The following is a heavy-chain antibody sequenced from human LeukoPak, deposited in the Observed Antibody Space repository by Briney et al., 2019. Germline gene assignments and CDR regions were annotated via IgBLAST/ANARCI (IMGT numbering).Heavy chain of an antibody. CDR2: IYYSGST. V-gene: IGHV4-39*01. Sequence: SETLSLTCTVSGGSISSSSYYWGWIRQPPRKGLGWIVSIYYSGSTHYTPSLKSRVTISVDTSKNQFSLKLSSVTAAGPAVYYCARQIVLMVYAIRYFDYWGQGTLVTVSS. D-gene: IGHD2-8*01. CDR1: GGSISSSSYY. CDR3: ARQIVLMVYAIRYFDY. J-gene: IGHJ4*02.